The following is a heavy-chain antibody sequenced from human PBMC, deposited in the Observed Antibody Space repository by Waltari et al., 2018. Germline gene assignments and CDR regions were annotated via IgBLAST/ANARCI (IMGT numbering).Heavy chain of an antibody. V-gene: IGHV4-38-2*02. D-gene: IGHD2-15*01. J-gene: IGHJ6*02. Sequence: QVQLQESGPGLVKPSETLSLTCAVSGYSISSGYYWGWIRRPPGKGLEWMGGIYHSGSPYPNPTLKSRVTISVDTSKNQFSLKLSAVTAADTAVYYCARDCKPGSVGSLYYYGMDVWGQGTTVTVSS. CDR3: ARDCKPGSVGSLYYYGMDV. CDR2: IYHSGSP. CDR1: GYSISSGYY.